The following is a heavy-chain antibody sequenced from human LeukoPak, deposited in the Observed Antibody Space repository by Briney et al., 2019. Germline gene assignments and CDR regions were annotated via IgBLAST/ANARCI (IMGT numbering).Heavy chain of an antibody. V-gene: IGHV4-59*01. J-gene: IGHJ2*01. Sequence: PSETLSLTCTVSGGSIRSYYWSWIRQSPGKGLEWIAYIYYSGSTNYNPSLKSRVIISLDTSKNQFSLNLSSVTAADTAVYYCARDSGASWYFDLWGRGTLVTVSS. CDR3: ARDSGASWYFDL. CDR2: IYYSGST. D-gene: IGHD2-15*01. CDR1: GGSIRSYY.